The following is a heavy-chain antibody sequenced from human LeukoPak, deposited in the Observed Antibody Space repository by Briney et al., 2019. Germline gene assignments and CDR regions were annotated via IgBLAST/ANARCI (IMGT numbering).Heavy chain of an antibody. J-gene: IGHJ5*02. V-gene: IGHV4-39*01. CDR2: IYSSGST. CDR3: ARHHGP. CDR1: GGSISSSYYY. Sequence: SETLSLTCTVSGGSISSSYYYWGWIRQPPGKGLEWIGSIYSSGSTYYNPSLKSRVTISVDTSKNQFSLKLTSVTAADTAVYYCARHHGPWGQGTLVTVSS. D-gene: IGHD4-17*01.